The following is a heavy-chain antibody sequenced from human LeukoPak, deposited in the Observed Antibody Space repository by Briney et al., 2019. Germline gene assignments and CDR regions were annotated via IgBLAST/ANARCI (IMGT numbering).Heavy chain of an antibody. D-gene: IGHD3-16*01. J-gene: IGHJ3*02. CDR1: GYTFTSYG. CDR2: ISAYNGNT. V-gene: IGHV1-18*01. Sequence: GASVKVSCKASGYTFTSYGISWVRQAPGQGLEWMGWISAYNGNTSYAQKLQGRVTMTIDTSTSTAYMELRSLRSDDTAVYYCARDGPVMITFGGANPRAFDIWGQGTMVTVSS. CDR3: ARDGPVMITFGGANPRAFDI.